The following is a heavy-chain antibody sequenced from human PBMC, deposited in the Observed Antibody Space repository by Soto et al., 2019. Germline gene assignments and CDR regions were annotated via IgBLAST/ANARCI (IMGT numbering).Heavy chain of an antibody. Sequence: QVQLVQSGAEVKKPGASVKVSCKASGYTFTSYAMHWVRQAPGQRLEWMGWINAGNGNTKYSQKFQGRVTITRDTSARTAYMELSSLRSEDTAVYYCARALYSSNWSYFDYWGQGTLVTVSS. CDR2: INAGNGNT. D-gene: IGHD6-13*01. CDR3: ARALYSSNWSYFDY. CDR1: GYTFTSYA. J-gene: IGHJ4*02. V-gene: IGHV1-3*01.